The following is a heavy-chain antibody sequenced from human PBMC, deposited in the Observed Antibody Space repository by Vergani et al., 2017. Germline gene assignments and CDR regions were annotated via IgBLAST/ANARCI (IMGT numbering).Heavy chain of an antibody. CDR2: IYYSGST. D-gene: IGHD6-19*01. J-gene: IGHJ3*02. CDR3: ARDLGYSSGWSKWDAFDI. Sequence: QVRLQESGPGLVKPSETLSLTCTVSGGSISSYYWSWIRQPPGKGLEWIGYIYYSGSTNYNPSLKSRVTISVDTSKNQFSLKLSSVTAADTAVYYCARDLGYSSGWSKWDAFDIWGQGTMVTVSS. CDR1: GGSISSYY. V-gene: IGHV4-59*01.